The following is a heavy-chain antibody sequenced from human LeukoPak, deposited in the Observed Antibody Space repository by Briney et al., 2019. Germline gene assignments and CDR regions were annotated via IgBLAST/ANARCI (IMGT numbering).Heavy chain of an antibody. V-gene: IGHV1-8*03. J-gene: IGHJ5*02. CDR2: LNPNSGNT. CDR3: ARGQGTRYCSSTSCYRRKNWFDP. CDR1: GYTFTSYD. D-gene: IGHD2-2*02. Sequence: GASVKVSCKASGYTFTSYDINWVRQATGQGLEWMGWLNPNSGNTGYAQKFQGRVTITRNTSISTAYMELSSLRSEDTAVYYCARGQGTRYCSSTSCYRRKNWFDPWGQGTLVTVSS.